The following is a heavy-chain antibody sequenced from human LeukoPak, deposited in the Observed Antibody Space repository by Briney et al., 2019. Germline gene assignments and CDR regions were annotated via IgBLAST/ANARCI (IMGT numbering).Heavy chain of an antibody. Sequence: SETLSLTCTVSGGSTSSYYWSWIRQPAGKGLEWIGRIYTSGSTNYNPSLKSRVTMSVDTSKNQFSLKLSSVTAADTAVYYCARDRGYYDDSSGYYDYWGQGTLVTVSS. V-gene: IGHV4-4*07. CDR2: IYTSGST. D-gene: IGHD3-22*01. J-gene: IGHJ4*02. CDR3: ARDRGYYDDSSGYYDY. CDR1: GGSTSSYY.